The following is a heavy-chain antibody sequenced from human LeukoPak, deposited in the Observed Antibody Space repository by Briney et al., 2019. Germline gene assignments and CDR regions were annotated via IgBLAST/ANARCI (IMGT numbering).Heavy chain of an antibody. CDR2: FYHSGST. V-gene: IGHV4-38-2*01. CDR3: ARAGDRFSMVRGVIIAGGRYNWFDP. D-gene: IGHD3-10*01. Sequence: PSETLPLTCAVSGYSISSGYYWGWIRQPPGKGLEWIGSFYHSGSTYYNPSLRSRVTLSVDASKNQFSLKLSSVTAADTAVYYCARAGDRFSMVRGVIIAGGRYNWFDPWGQGTLVTVSS. CDR1: GYSISSGYY. J-gene: IGHJ5*02.